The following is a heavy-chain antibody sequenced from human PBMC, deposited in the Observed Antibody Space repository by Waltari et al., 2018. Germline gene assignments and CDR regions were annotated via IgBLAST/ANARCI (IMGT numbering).Heavy chain of an antibody. CDR2: MNPNSGNT. V-gene: IGHV1-8*01. J-gene: IGHJ4*02. Sequence: QVQLVQSGAEVKKPGASVKVSCKASGYTFTSYDINWVRQATGQGLEWMGWMNPNSGNTGKSQKFRGRVTITRNTSRSTAYRGLSSLRSEDAAVDYCAGGSAGIGSRGGDYWGQGTLVTVSS. CDR3: AGGSAGIGSRGGDY. D-gene: IGHD3-10*01. CDR1: GYTFTSYD.